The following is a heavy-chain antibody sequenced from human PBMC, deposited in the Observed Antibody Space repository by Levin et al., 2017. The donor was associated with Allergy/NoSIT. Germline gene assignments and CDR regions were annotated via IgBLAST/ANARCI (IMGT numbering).Heavy chain of an antibody. Sequence: LSLTCAVSGFNVTRNYMSWVRQAPGKGLEWVSLIYSNGNTDYADSVKGRFTISRDNSKNTVYLQMNSLRADDTAVYYCAGNSPFDPWGQGTLVTVSS. CDR2: IYSNGNT. CDR1: GFNVTRNY. V-gene: IGHV3-66*01. J-gene: IGHJ5*02. D-gene: IGHD1-1*01. CDR3: AGNSPFDP.